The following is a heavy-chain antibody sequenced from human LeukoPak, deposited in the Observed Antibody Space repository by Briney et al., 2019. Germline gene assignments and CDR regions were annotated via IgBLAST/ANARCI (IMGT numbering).Heavy chain of an antibody. CDR2: ISYDGSNK. Sequence: GRSLRLSCAASGFTFSSYGMHWVRQAPGKGLEWVAVISYDGSNKYYADSVKGRFTISRDNSKNTLYLQMNSLRAEDRAVYYCAKGRGQTGAYYFDYWGQGTLVTVSS. CDR1: GFTFSSYG. CDR3: AKGRGQTGAYYFDY. V-gene: IGHV3-30*18. J-gene: IGHJ4*02. D-gene: IGHD1-14*01.